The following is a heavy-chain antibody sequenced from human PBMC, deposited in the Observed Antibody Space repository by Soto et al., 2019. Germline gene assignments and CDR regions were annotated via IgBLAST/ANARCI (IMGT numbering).Heavy chain of an antibody. Sequence: TLSLTCAVYGGSFSGYYWSWIRQPPGKGLEWIGEINHSGSTNYNPSLKSRVTISVDTSKNQFSLKLSSVTAADTAVYYCARVIAAAGTIYYYYYGMDVWGQGTTVTVSS. CDR1: GGSFSGYY. CDR2: INHSGST. V-gene: IGHV4-34*01. J-gene: IGHJ6*02. D-gene: IGHD6-13*01. CDR3: ARVIAAAGTIYYYYYGMDV.